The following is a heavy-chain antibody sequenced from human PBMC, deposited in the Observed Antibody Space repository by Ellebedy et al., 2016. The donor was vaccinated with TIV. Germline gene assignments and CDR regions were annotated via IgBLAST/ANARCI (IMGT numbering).Heavy chain of an antibody. Sequence: ASVKVSCXPSGYSFTGYYMHWVRQAPGQGLEWMGWISTYNGNTNYAQKLQARVTMTTDTSTSTAYMEVRSLRSDDTAVYYCARVRGTWVSDIEDYWGQGTLVTVSP. CDR3: ARVRGTWVSDIEDY. CDR2: ISTYNGNT. CDR1: GYSFTGYY. J-gene: IGHJ4*02. D-gene: IGHD2-15*01. V-gene: IGHV1-18*04.